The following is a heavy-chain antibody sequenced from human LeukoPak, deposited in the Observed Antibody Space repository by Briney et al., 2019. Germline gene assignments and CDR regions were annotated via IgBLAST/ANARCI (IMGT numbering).Heavy chain of an antibody. CDR1: GFTFSSFG. J-gene: IGHJ5*02. V-gene: IGHV3-23*01. CDR3: AREIDSVAGGRFDP. D-gene: IGHD6-19*01. CDR2: ISGSGVST. Sequence: GGSLRLSCAASGFTFSSFGMSWVRQAPGKGLEWVSAISGSGVSTYYADSVKGRFTISRDNSKNSLYLQVNSLRAEDTAVYYCAREIDSVAGGRFDPWGQGTLVTVSS.